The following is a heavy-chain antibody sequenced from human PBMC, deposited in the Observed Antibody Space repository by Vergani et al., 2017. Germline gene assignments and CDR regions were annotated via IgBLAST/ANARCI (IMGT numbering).Heavy chain of an antibody. CDR3: AREPPLTGFFDY. CDR2: ISPDGFST. J-gene: IGHJ4*02. Sequence: QVQLVQSGAEVGKPGASVKISCKASGYTFTAYYIHWVRQAPEQGLEWVGVISPDGFSTFYAQKFQGRVTITRDTSTSTVYVEVTSLRSDDTAVYYCAREPPLTGFFDYWRQGTLVTVSS. D-gene: IGHD3-9*01. CDR1: GYTFTAYY. V-gene: IGHV1-46*03.